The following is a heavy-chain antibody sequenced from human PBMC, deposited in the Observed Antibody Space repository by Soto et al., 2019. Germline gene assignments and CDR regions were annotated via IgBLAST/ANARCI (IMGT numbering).Heavy chain of an antibody. CDR3: ARDSYGYYSGYDDYFDY. CDR2: IWYDGSNK. V-gene: IGHV3-33*01. J-gene: IGHJ4*02. Sequence: GGSLRLSCAASGFTFSSYGMHWVRQAPGKGLEWAAVIWYDGSNKYYADSVKGRFTISRDNSKNTLYLQMNSLRAEDTAVYYCARDSYGYYSGYDDYFDYWGQGTLVTVSS. CDR1: GFTFSSYG. D-gene: IGHD5-12*01.